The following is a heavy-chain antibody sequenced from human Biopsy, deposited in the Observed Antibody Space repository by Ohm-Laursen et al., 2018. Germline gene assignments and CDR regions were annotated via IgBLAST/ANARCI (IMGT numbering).Heavy chain of an antibody. D-gene: IGHD3-9*01. V-gene: IGHV4-31*02. CDR3: VREPKTGTAEAWYFDL. Sequence: SQTPSLTWSVSGASVKTSSYFWAWIRQRPGKGLEWIGYISYNERTHYNPSLTSRLAISFDTSNNRISLQLRSVSVADTAVYYCVREPKTGTAEAWYFDLWGRGSPVTVPS. CDR1: GASVKTSSYF. CDR2: ISYNERT. J-gene: IGHJ2*01.